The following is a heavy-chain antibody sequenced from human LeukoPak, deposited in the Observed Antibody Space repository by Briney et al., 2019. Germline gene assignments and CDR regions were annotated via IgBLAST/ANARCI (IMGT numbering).Heavy chain of an antibody. V-gene: IGHV3-48*01. CDR1: GFTFSSYA. CDR3: ARDLYYFDY. CDR2: ISSSSSTI. J-gene: IGHJ4*02. Sequence: QAGGSLRLSCAASGFTFSSYALGWVRQAPGKGLEWVSYISSSSSTIYYADSVKGRFTISRDNAKNSLYLQMNSLRAEDTAVYYCARDLYYFDYWGQGTLVTVSS.